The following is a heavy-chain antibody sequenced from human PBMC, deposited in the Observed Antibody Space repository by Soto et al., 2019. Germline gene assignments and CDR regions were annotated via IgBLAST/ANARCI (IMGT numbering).Heavy chain of an antibody. D-gene: IGHD6-13*01. V-gene: IGHV3-11*05. Sequence: QVQLVESGGGLVKPGGSLRLSFAVSGFTFSDYYMTWIRQAPGKGLEWVSYISSSTSHTNYADFVKGRFTISRDNAKNSLFRQRNTLRAEDPAVYYCARGSGAAADYFDFWGKGPLFTVPS. CDR1: GFTFSDYY. CDR3: ARGSGAAADYFDF. CDR2: ISSSTSHT. J-gene: IGHJ4*02.